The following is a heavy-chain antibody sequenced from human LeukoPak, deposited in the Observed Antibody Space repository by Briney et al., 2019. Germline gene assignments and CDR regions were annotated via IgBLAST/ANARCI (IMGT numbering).Heavy chain of an antibody. D-gene: IGHD3-10*01. CDR2: ITAYNDNT. CDR1: GYTFTSYG. J-gene: IGHJ4*02. CDR3: ARALLWFGEPSHIDY. Sequence: ASVKVSCKASGYTFTSYGISWLRQAPGQGLEWIEWITAYNDNTNYAQKLQGRVTMTTDTSTSTAYMELRSLRSDDTAVYYCARALLWFGEPSHIDYWGQGTLVTASS. V-gene: IGHV1-18*01.